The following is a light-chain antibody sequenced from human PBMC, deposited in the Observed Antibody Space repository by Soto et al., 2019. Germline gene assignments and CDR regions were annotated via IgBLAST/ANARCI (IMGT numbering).Light chain of an antibody. V-gene: IGKV3-15*01. CDR1: QDVSSN. CDR3: QHYNNWPPL. CDR2: GAS. Sequence: TQSPATLSVSPGERATLPCRASQDVSSNLAWYQQIPGQAPSLLIYGASTRATGTPARFSGSGSGTEFTLTISSLRSEDFAVYYCQHYNNWPPLFGQGTKVDI. J-gene: IGKJ1*01.